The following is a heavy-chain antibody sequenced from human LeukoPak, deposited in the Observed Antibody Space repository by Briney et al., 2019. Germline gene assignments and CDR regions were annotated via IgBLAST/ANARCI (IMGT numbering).Heavy chain of an antibody. CDR1: GGSISDGCYY. Sequence: PSETLSLTCTVSGGSISDGCYYWSWIRQHPGKGLEWIGYIYDSGTTYYSPALQSRVTISADTSDNKFSLKLKSLTAADTAVYYCARGGDRRGFDYWGQGTLVTVSS. D-gene: IGHD1-14*01. J-gene: IGHJ4*02. CDR2: IYDSGTT. V-gene: IGHV4-31*03. CDR3: ARGGDRRGFDY.